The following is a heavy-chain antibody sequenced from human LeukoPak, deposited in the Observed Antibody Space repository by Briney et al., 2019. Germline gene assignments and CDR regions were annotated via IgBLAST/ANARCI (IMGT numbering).Heavy chain of an antibody. D-gene: IGHD2-15*01. CDR1: GGSISSGDYY. Sequence: SETLSLTCTVSGGSISSGDYYWSWIRQPPGKGLEWIGYIYYSGSTYYNPSLKSRVTISADTSKNQFSLKLSSVTAADTAVYYCARGACSGGSCQLDYWGQGTLVTVSS. V-gene: IGHV4-30-4*01. CDR2: IYYSGST. J-gene: IGHJ4*02. CDR3: ARGACSGGSCQLDY.